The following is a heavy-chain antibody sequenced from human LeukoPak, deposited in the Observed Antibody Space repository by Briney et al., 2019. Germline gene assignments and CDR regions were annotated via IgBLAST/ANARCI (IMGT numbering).Heavy chain of an antibody. Sequence: ASVKVSCKASGYTFTSYAMNSVRQAPGQGLEWMGWINTNTGNPTYAQGFTGRFVFSLDTSVSTAYLQISSLKAEDTAVYYCASRDRGYSYSFVSYGMDVWGQGTTVTVSS. CDR1: GYTFTSYA. J-gene: IGHJ6*02. D-gene: IGHD5-18*01. CDR3: ASRDRGYSYSFVSYGMDV. CDR2: INTNTGNP. V-gene: IGHV7-4-1*02.